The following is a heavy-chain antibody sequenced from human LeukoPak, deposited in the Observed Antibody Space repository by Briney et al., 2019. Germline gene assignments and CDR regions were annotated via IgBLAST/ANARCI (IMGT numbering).Heavy chain of an antibody. CDR1: GFTFDDYA. CDR3: ARGGSYPDY. J-gene: IGHJ4*02. CDR2: ISWNSGSI. Sequence: LRLSCAASGFTFDDYAMHWVRQAPGKGLEWVSGISWNSGSIGYADSVKGRFTISRDNAKNTLYLQMNSLRAEDTAVYYCARGGSYPDYWGQGTLVTVSS. D-gene: IGHD1-26*01. V-gene: IGHV3-9*01.